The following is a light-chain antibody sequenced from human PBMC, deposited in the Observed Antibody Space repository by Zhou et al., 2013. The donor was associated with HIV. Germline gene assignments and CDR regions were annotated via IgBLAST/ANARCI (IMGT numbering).Light chain of an antibody. CDR3: QQCNSYPYT. J-gene: IGKJ2*01. CDR1: QSISSW. V-gene: IGKV1-5*03. CDR2: KAS. Sequence: DIQMTQSPSTLSASVGDRVTITCRASQSISSWLAWYQQKPGKAPKLLIYKASSLESGVPSRFSGSGSGTEFTLTISSLQPDDFATYYCQQCNSYPYTFGQGTQAGDQT.